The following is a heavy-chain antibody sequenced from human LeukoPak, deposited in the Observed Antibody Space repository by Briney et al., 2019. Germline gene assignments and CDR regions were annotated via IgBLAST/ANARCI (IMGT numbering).Heavy chain of an antibody. CDR1: GGSIGSYH. CDR2: IYTSGST. Sequence: SETLSLTCTVSGGSIGSYHWNWIRQPAGKGLEWIGRIYTSGSTNYNPSLKSRVTMSVDTSKNQFSLKLTSVTAADTAVYYCARGRDYYDSSGEVDYWGQGTLVTVSS. D-gene: IGHD3-22*01. J-gene: IGHJ4*02. V-gene: IGHV4-4*07. CDR3: ARGRDYYDSSGEVDY.